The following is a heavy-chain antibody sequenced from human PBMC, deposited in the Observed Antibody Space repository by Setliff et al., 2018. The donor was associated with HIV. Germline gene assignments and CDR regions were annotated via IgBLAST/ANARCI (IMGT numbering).Heavy chain of an antibody. CDR2: INHGGTT. D-gene: IGHD2-2*01. Sequence: SETLSLTCAVFGGSFSAYYWNWIRQTPGKGLEWIGEINHGGTTNYNPSLNSRVTISVDTSNKRFSLTLRSATAADTALYYCARRERYCSGTTCYRYFQHWGQGTLVTVSS. V-gene: IGHV4-34*01. J-gene: IGHJ1*01. CDR3: ARRERYCSGTTCYRYFQH. CDR1: GGSFSAYY.